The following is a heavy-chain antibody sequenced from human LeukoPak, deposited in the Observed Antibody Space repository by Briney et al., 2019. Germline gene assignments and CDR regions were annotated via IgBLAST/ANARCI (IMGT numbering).Heavy chain of an antibody. CDR2: ISAYNGNT. CDR1: GYTFTSYG. D-gene: IGHD4-17*01. CDR3: ARDQRREHDYGDYNSDY. Sequence: ASVKVSCKASGYTFTSYGISWVRQAPGQGLEWMGWISAYNGNTNYAQKLQGRVTMTTDTSTSTAYMELRSLRSDDTAVYYCARDQRREHDYGDYNSDYWGQGTLVTVSS. V-gene: IGHV1-18*01. J-gene: IGHJ4*02.